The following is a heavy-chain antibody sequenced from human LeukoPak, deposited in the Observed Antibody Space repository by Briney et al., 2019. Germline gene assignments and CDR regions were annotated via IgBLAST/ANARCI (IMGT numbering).Heavy chain of an antibody. CDR1: GYSFTSYW. J-gene: IGHJ4*02. CDR2: IYPGDSDT. Sequence: GESLKISCKGSGYSFTSYWIGWVRQMPGKGLEWMGIIYPGDSDTRYSPSFQGQVTISADKSISTAYLQWSSLKASDTAMYYCARGYYDSSGYYSPDYGGQGTLVTVSS. V-gene: IGHV5-51*01. CDR3: ARGYYDSSGYYSPDY. D-gene: IGHD3-22*01.